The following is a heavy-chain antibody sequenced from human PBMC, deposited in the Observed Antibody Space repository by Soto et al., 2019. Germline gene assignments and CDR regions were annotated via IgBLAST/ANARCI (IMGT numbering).Heavy chain of an antibody. CDR2: VSHDGRNT. J-gene: IGHJ4*02. CDR1: GFTFSDYA. D-gene: IGHD6-19*01. Sequence: VQLVESGGGVVQPGRSLRLSCAASGFTFSDYAMHWVRQAPGKGLEWVAGVSHDGRNTHYADSVKGRFTISRDNSKNTVSLEMTSLRAEATAVYFCARGALQWGVTSDFNNWGQGALVTVSS. V-gene: IGHV3-30*03. CDR3: ARGALQWGVTSDFNN.